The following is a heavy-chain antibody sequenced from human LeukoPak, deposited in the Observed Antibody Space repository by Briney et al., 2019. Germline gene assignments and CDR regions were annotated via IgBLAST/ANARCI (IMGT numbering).Heavy chain of an antibody. V-gene: IGHV4-34*01. D-gene: IGHD4-17*01. CDR3: ASTDYGDPTLAYYYYGMDV. CDR2: INHSRST. CDR1: GVSFSGYY. Sequence: KASETLSLNCAVYGVSFSGYYWSWIRQPPGKGLKWIGEINHSRSTNYNQSLKSRVTISVDTSKNQFSLKLSSVTAADTAVYYCASTDYGDPTLAYYYYGMDVWGQGTTVTVSS. J-gene: IGHJ6*02.